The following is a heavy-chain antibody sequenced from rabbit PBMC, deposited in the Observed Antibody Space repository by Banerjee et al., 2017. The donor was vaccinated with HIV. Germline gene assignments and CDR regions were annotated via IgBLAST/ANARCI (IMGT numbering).Heavy chain of an antibody. J-gene: IGHJ4*01. CDR1: GFSFSSKYV. Sequence: QEQLEESGGDLVKPEGSLTLTFKASGFSFSSKYVMCWVRQAPGKWLEWIACIYAGRSDSTYYANWAKGRFTISKTSSTTVTLQMTSLTAADTASYFCARDLAGVIGWNFNLWGQGTLVTVS. D-gene: IGHD4-1*01. V-gene: IGHV1S45*01. CDR2: IYAGRSDST. CDR3: ARDLAGVIGWNFNL.